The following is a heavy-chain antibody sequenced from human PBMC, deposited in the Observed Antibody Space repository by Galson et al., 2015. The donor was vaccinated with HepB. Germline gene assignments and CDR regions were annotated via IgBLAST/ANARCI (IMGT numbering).Heavy chain of an antibody. CDR2: ISRDEDIT. CDR3: AKDSGDDSSGYFNNYYYSGLDV. J-gene: IGHJ6*02. V-gene: IGHV3-43*01. D-gene: IGHD3-22*01. CDR1: GFTFDDYT. Sequence: SLRLSCAVSGFTFDDYTMHWVRQAPGKGLEWVSLISRDEDITYYADSVKGRFKISRDNSKNSLNLQMNSQGTEDSGLDYCAKDSGDDSSGYFNNYYYSGLDVWGQGTTVTVSS.